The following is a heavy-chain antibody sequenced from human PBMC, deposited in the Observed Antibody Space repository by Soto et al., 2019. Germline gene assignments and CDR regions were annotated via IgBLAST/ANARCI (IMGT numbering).Heavy chain of an antibody. D-gene: IGHD2-8*01. V-gene: IGHV1-3*01. CDR1: GYSFSDYI. CDR3: ARCVSVSSRLPLGY. J-gene: IGHJ4*02. Sequence: QVQHVQSGPEVKTPGASVKVSCKASGYSFSDYILHWVRQAPGQGLEWLGWIDADNGNSKSAQKFQGRVTLSRDKSANIAYLELSSLRSDDTAVYFCARCVSVSSRLPLGYWGQGTVVVVSS. CDR2: IDADNGNS.